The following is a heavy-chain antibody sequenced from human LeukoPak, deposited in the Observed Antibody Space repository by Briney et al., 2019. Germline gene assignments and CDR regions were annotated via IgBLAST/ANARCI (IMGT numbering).Heavy chain of an antibody. CDR3: ARDQKRYGSANFDY. CDR2: ISSSGSTI. Sequence: PGGSPRLSCAASGFTFSSYEMNWVRQAPGKGLEWVSYISSSGSTIYYADSVKGRFTISRDNAKNSLYLQMNSLRAEDTAVYYCARDQKRYGSANFDYWGQGTLVTVSS. D-gene: IGHD3-10*01. J-gene: IGHJ4*02. CDR1: GFTFSSYE. V-gene: IGHV3-48*03.